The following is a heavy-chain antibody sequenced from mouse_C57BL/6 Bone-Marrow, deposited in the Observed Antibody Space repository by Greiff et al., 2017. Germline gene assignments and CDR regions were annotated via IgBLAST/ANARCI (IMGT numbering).Heavy chain of an antibody. CDR2: IDPANGNT. V-gene: IGHV14-3*01. CDR3: ASRLLSYLHY. Sequence: EVQRVESVAELVRPGASVKLSCTASGFNIKNTYMHWVKQRPEQGLEWIGRIDPANGNTKYAPRFQGKAKITTHTSSNPAYLQLSSLTSEDTDIYCCASRLLSYLHYWGQGTSVTVSS. J-gene: IGHJ4*01. CDR1: GFNIKNTY. D-gene: IGHD2-10*01.